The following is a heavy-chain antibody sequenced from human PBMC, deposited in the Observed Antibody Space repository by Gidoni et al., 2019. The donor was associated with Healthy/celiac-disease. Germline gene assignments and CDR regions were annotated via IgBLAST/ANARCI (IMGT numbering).Heavy chain of an antibody. CDR1: GFTFSSYE. CDR3: ARVLPDYVWGSYRYNAFDI. D-gene: IGHD3-16*02. CDR2: ISSSGSTI. J-gene: IGHJ3*02. V-gene: IGHV3-48*03. Sequence: EVQLVESGGGLVQHGGSLRLSCPASGFTFSSYEMNWGRQAPGKGLEWVSYISSSGSTIYYADSVKGRFTISRDNAKNSLYLQMNSLRAEDTAVYYCARVLPDYVWGSYRYNAFDIWGQGTMVTVSS.